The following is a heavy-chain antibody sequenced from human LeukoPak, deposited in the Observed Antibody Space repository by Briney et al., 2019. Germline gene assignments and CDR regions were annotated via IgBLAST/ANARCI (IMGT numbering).Heavy chain of an antibody. CDR1: GGSFSGYY. Sequence: SETLSLTCAVYGGSFSGYYWSWIRQPPGKGLEWIGEINHSGSTNYNPSLKSRVTISVDTSKNQFSLKLSSVTAADTAVYYCARGRGTIVRGPPMDVWGQGTTVTVSS. D-gene: IGHD3-10*01. CDR2: INHSGST. CDR3: ARGRGTIVRGPPMDV. J-gene: IGHJ6*02. V-gene: IGHV4-34*01.